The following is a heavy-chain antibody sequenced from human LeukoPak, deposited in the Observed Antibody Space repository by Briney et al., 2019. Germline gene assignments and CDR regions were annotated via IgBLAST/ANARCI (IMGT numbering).Heavy chain of an antibody. Sequence: VRLSCTASRSMFATYGVSCVRQAPGPGLEWMGWISAYNGTTNYAQKLQVKVTMTTDTSTSTAYMELRRLRSDGTAVYYCARDIGYVTFDYWGQGTLVTVSS. CDR1: RSMFATYG. J-gene: IGHJ4*02. CDR2: ISAYNGTT. V-gene: IGHV1-18*04. D-gene: IGHD5-12*01. CDR3: ARDIGYVTFDY.